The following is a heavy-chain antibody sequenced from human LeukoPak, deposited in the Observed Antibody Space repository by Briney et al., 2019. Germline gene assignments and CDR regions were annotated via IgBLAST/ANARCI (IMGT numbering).Heavy chain of an antibody. D-gene: IGHD4-23*01. CDR1: GFTFSNAW. CDR3: ASKDYSGHRCFDY. V-gene: IGHV4-4*02. J-gene: IGHJ4*02. CDR2: IYHSGST. Sequence: GSLRLSCAASGFTFSNAWMSWVRQAPGKGLEWIGEIYHSGSTNYNPSLKSRVTISVDKSKNQFSLNLSSVTAADTAVYYCASKDYSGHRCFDYWGQGTLVTVSS.